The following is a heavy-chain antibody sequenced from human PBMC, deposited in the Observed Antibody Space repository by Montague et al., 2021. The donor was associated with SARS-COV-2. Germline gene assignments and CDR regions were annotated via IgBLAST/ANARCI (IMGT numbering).Heavy chain of an antibody. D-gene: IGHD6-25*01. CDR2: IRDTAYGRAS. J-gene: IGHJ6*02. Sequence: SLRLSCSASGFTFGSDATNWVRQAPGKGLEWLGFIRDTAYGRASXYAATGRGRFTFSRDNSKSIAYLQMDSLKTEDTDEYYCGRLLVKTAAVIHYYYGLDVWGRGTTVTVSS. V-gene: IGHV3-49*04. CDR3: GRLLVKTAAVIHYYYGLDV. CDR1: GFTFGSDA.